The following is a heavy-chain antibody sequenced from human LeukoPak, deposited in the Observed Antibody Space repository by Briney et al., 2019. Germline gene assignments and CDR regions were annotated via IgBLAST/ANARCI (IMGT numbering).Heavy chain of an antibody. CDR1: GFTFSNYD. CDR2: IRYDGTNK. Sequence: GGSLRLSCTASGFTFSNYDLHWVRQVPGKGLEWVAFIRYDGTNKYYADSVKGRFTISRDNSKNTLYLQMNSLRPDDTAVYYCAKSPGVWLPLVPDVWGKGTTVTVPS. V-gene: IGHV3-30*02. D-gene: IGHD6-19*01. J-gene: IGHJ6*04. CDR3: AKSPGVWLPLVPDV.